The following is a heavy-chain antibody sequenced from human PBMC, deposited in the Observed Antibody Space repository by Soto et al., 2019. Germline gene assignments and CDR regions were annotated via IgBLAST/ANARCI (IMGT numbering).Heavy chain of an antibody. CDR1: GYTFTTYG. CDR2: ISPYNGNT. D-gene: IGHD6-19*01. Sequence: QVQLVQSGPEVKKPGASVKDPCKTSGYTFTTYGISWVRQAPGQGLEWMGWISPYNGNTHYAQKFQGRVTMTTDTSTTTAYMQLSIIRSDDRAVYFCARALSVAQYDYYMDVWGKGTTVTVSS. J-gene: IGHJ6*03. V-gene: IGHV1-18*01. CDR3: ARALSVAQYDYYMDV.